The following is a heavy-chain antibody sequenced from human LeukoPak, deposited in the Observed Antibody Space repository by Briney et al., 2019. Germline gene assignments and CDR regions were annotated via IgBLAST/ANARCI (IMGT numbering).Heavy chain of an antibody. D-gene: IGHD6-6*01. J-gene: IGHJ4*02. V-gene: IGHV5-51*01. Sequence: GESLKIFCKGSGYSFTTYWIGWVRQMPGKGLEWMGIIYPGDSNTAYSPSFQGQVTISADKSIATAYLQWSSLKASDTAMYYCARLRGYSSSSGSDYWGQGTLVTVSS. CDR3: ARLRGYSSSSGSDY. CDR2: IYPGDSNT. CDR1: GYSFTTYW.